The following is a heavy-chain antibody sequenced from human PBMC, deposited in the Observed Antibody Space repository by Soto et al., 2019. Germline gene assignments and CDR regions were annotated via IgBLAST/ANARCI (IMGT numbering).Heavy chain of an antibody. Sequence: VQLVESGGGVVQPGRSLRLSCAASGFTFSSYAMHWVRQAPGKGLEWVSAISGSGGSTYYADSVKGRFTISRDNSKNTLYLQMNSLRAEDTAVYYCAKWRDGSGSYGDYWGQGTLVTVSS. D-gene: IGHD3-10*01. CDR2: ISGSGGST. V-gene: IGHV3-23*04. J-gene: IGHJ4*02. CDR1: GFTFSSYA. CDR3: AKWRDGSGSYGDY.